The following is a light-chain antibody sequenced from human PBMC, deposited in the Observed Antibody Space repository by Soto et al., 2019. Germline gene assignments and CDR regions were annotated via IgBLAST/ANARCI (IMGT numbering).Light chain of an antibody. V-gene: IGLV2-23*01. Sequence: QSALTQPASVSGSPGQSITISCTGTSSDVGSSNLVSWYQQHPGKAPKVMIYEGTQRPSGVSNRFSGSKSGNTASLTISGLQAGDEAGYYGCSFAGSSTYVFGTGTKLTVL. CDR3: CSFAGSSTYV. CDR1: SSDVGSSNL. J-gene: IGLJ1*01. CDR2: EGT.